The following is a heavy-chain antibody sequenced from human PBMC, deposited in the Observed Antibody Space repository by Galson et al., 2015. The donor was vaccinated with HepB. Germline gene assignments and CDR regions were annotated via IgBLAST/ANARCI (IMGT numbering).Heavy chain of an antibody. Sequence: SLRLSCAASGFTFSSNAMHWIRQAPGKGLEWVALIWYDGSSKYYADSVKGRFTISRDNSMNTLYLQMNSLRAEDTAVYYCARGRYVSGAYFGGFDYWGQGSRVTVSS. CDR3: ARGRYVSGAYFGGFDY. V-gene: IGHV3-33*01. J-gene: IGHJ4*02. CDR1: GFTFSSNA. CDR2: IWYDGSSK. D-gene: IGHD3-16*01.